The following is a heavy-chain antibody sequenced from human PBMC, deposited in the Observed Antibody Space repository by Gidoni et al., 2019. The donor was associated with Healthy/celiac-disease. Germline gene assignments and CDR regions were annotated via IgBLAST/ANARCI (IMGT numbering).Heavy chain of an antibody. CDR1: GGSFSGYY. CDR3: ARGGSYVWGSYRSFDP. CDR2: INHSGST. D-gene: IGHD3-16*02. V-gene: IGHV4-34*01. J-gene: IGHJ5*02. Sequence: QVQLQQWGAGLLKPSETLSLTCAVYGGSFSGYYWSWIRQPPGKGLEWIGEINHSGSTNYNPSLKSRVTISVDTSKNQFSLKLSSVTAADTAVYYCARGGSYVWGSYRSFDPWGQGTLVTVSS.